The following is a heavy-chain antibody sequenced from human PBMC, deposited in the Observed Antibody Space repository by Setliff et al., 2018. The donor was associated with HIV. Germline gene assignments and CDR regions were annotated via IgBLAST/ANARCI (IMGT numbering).Heavy chain of an antibody. J-gene: IGHJ3*02. Sequence: SETLSLTCTVSGGSISSGSYYWSWIRQPAGKGLEWIGRIYTSGRTKYNPSLKSRVTISVDTSKNQFSLKLSSVTAADTAVYYCARDGETTVMGDAFDIWGQGTMVTV. CDR2: IYTSGRT. CDR3: ARDGETTVMGDAFDI. V-gene: IGHV4-61*02. CDR1: GGSISSGSYY. D-gene: IGHD4-4*01.